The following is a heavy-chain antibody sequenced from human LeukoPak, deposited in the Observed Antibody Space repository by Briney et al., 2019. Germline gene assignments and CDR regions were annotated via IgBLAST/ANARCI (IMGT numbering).Heavy chain of an antibody. Sequence: GASVKVSCKASGYTFTGYYMHWVRQAPGQGLEWVGIINPSGGSTSYAQKFQGRVTMTRDMSTSTVYMELSSLRSEDTAVYYCARSRGNYGWFDPWGQGTLVTVSS. CDR3: ARSRGNYGWFDP. V-gene: IGHV1-46*01. CDR2: INPSGGST. D-gene: IGHD5-24*01. CDR1: GYTFTGYY. J-gene: IGHJ5*02.